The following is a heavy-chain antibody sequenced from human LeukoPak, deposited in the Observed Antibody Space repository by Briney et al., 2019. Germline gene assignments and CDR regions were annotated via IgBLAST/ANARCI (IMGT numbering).Heavy chain of an antibody. CDR2: IIPIFGTA. D-gene: IGHD3-3*01. CDR1: GYTFTSYG. Sequence: GSSVKVSCKASGYTFTSYGISWVRQAPGQGLEWMGRIIPIFGTANYAQKFQGRVTITTDESTSTAYMELSSLRSEDTAVYYCARQGSGITIFGVVIKNWFDPWGQGTLVTGSS. J-gene: IGHJ5*02. CDR3: ARQGSGITIFGVVIKNWFDP. V-gene: IGHV1-69*05.